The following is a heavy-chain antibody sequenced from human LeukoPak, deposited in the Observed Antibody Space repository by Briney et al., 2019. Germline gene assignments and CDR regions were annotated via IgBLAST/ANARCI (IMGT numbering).Heavy chain of an antibody. Sequence: SETLSLTCTVSGGSISSGSYYWSWIRQPAGKGLEWIGRIYTSGSTNYNPSLKSRVTISVDTSKNQFSLKLSSVTAADTAVYFCARVDSSRWYATFDYWGQGTLVTVSS. CDR1: GGSISSGSYY. CDR2: IYTSGST. V-gene: IGHV4-61*02. D-gene: IGHD6-13*01. J-gene: IGHJ4*02. CDR3: ARVDSSRWYATFDY.